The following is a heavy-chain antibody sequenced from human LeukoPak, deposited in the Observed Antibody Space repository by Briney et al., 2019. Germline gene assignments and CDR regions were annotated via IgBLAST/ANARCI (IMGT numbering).Heavy chain of an antibody. V-gene: IGHV4-30-4*01. CDR1: GGSISSGDYY. D-gene: IGHD3-3*01. CDR3: ARYGYYDFWSGCINWFDP. J-gene: IGHJ5*02. CDR2: IYYSGST. Sequence: SETLSLTCTVSGGSISSGDYYWSWIRQPPGKGLERIGYIYYSGSTYYNPSLKSRVTISVDTSKNQFSLKLSSVTAADTAVYYCARYGYYDFWSGCINWFDPWGQGTLVTVSS.